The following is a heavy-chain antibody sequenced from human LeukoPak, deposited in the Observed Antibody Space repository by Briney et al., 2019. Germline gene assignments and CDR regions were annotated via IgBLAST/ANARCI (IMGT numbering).Heavy chain of an antibody. J-gene: IGHJ4*02. D-gene: IGHD2-21*02. CDR3: VLNWSGLH. CDR1: GFTFSSYW. CDR2: VKQDGSEK. V-gene: IGHV3-7*03. Sequence: PGGSLRLSCAASGFTFSSYWMVWVRQAPGKGLEWVANVKQDGSEKYYVDSVKGRFTISRDNAKNPLYLQMNSLRAEDTAVYYCVLNWSGLHWGQGTLVTVSS.